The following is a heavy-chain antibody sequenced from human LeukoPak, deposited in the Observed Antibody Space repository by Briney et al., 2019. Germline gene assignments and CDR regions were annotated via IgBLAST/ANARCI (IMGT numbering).Heavy chain of an antibody. CDR2: IKQDGSEK. CDR3: ARDTFYDFWSGRGIEH. Sequence: GGSLRLSCAASGFTFSSYWMSWVRQAPGKGLEWVANIKQDGSEKYYVDSVKGRFTISRDNAKNSLYLQMNSLRAEDTAVYYCARDTFYDFWSGRGIEHWGQGTLVTVSS. J-gene: IGHJ1*01. V-gene: IGHV3-7*01. D-gene: IGHD3-3*01. CDR1: GFTFSSYW.